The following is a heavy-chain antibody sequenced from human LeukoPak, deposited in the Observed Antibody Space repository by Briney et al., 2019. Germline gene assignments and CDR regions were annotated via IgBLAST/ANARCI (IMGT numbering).Heavy chain of an antibody. V-gene: IGHV4-34*01. CDR2: INHSGST. J-gene: IGHJ4*02. CDR1: GGSFSGYY. CDR3: ARHRVAMATIRKYYFDY. D-gene: IGHD5-12*01. Sequence: MTSETLSLTCAVYGGSFSGYYWSWIRQPPGKGLEWIGEINHSGSTNYNPSLKSRVTISVDTSKNQFSLKLSSVTAADTAVYYCARHRVAMATIRKYYFDYWGQGTLVTVSS.